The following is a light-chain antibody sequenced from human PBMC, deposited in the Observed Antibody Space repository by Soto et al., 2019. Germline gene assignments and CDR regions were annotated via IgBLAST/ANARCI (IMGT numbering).Light chain of an antibody. CDR3: SSFTSTSTVI. V-gene: IGLV2-14*01. CDR2: EVI. CDR1: SSDIGGHNY. Sequence: QSALTQPASVSGSLGQSITISCTGTSSDIGGHNYVSWYQLHPGKAPKVLIFEVIKRPSGVSTRFSGSKSGNMASLTISGLRPEDEGDYYGSSFTSTSTVILGGGTKLTVL. J-gene: IGLJ2*01.